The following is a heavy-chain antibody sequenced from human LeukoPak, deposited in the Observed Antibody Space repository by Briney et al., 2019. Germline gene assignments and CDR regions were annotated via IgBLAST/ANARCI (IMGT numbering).Heavy chain of an antibody. D-gene: IGHD3-10*01. CDR2: ISWEGDTT. V-gene: IGHV3-43D*04. J-gene: IGHJ4*02. Sequence: PGGSLRLSCAASGFTFNDYAMHWVRHALGKGVEWVSLISWEGDTTYYADSVKGRFTISRDNRKNSLYLQMNSLTADDTAFYYCTRDTDYGSATNYFDHWGQGTLVSVSS. CDR3: TRDTDYGSATNYFDH. CDR1: GFTFNDYA.